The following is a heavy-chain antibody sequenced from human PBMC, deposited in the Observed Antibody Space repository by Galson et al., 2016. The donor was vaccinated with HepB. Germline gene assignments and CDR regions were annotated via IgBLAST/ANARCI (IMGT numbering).Heavy chain of an antibody. Sequence: ETLSLTCAVSGVSISSSDWWSWVRQPPGQGLEWIGQIFHSGRVDYTPSLASRVTISIDTSNNHFSLRLTSVTAADTALYYCARTEFDIVEATTSIVGHWGQGTLVTVSS. V-gene: IGHV4-4*02. CDR1: GVSISSSDW. CDR3: ARTEFDIVEATTSIVGH. D-gene: IGHD1-26*01. J-gene: IGHJ5*02. CDR2: IFHSGRV.